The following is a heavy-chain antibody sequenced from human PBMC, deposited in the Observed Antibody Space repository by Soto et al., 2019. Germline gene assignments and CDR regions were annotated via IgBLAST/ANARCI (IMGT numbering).Heavy chain of an antibody. J-gene: IGHJ4*02. Sequence: GGSLRLSCAASEFNFRGYAMHWVRQAPGKGLDWVALISYDGSDTYYIDSVKGRFTISRDNSNSTLYLQMNDLRVEDTAVYYCAKDLGYGTFGFDYWGQGTLVTVSS. CDR1: EFNFRGYA. CDR3: AKDLGYGTFGFDY. D-gene: IGHD3-16*01. CDR2: ISYDGSDT. V-gene: IGHV3-30*18.